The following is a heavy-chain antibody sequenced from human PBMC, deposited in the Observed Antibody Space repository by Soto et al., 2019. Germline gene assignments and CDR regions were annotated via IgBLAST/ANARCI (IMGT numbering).Heavy chain of an antibody. CDR1: GGSISSGGYY. D-gene: IGHD3-3*01. CDR2: IYYSGST. Sequence: SETLSLTCTVSGGSISSGGYYWSWIRQHPGKGLEWIGYIYYSGSTYYNPSLKSRVTISVDTSKNQFSLKLSSVTAADTAVYYCARFPRITIFGVVKNWFDPWGQGTLVTVSS. J-gene: IGHJ5*02. CDR3: ARFPRITIFGVVKNWFDP. V-gene: IGHV4-31*03.